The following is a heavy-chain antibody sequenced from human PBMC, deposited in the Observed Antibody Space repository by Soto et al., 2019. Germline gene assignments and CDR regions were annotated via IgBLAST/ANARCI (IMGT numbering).Heavy chain of an antibody. CDR1: GFSFSSDS. Sequence: EVQLVESGGGLVKPGGSLRLSCAASGFSFSSDSMGWVRQAPGKGLEWVSSISSSGSFMNYADSVKGRFTISRDNAKNSLYLQMTSLKDEDTAVYYCARDPPTGSTLDWF. V-gene: IGHV3-21*01. J-gene: IGHJ5*01. CDR3: ARDPPTGSTLDWF. D-gene: IGHD1-7*01. CDR2: ISSSGSFM.